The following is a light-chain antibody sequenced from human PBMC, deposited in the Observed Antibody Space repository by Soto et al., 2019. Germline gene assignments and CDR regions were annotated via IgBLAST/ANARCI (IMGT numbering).Light chain of an antibody. CDR3: QQYNNWPPWT. CDR2: GAS. J-gene: IGKJ1*01. Sequence: EIVLTQSPGTLSLSPVERATLSCRASQSVSSSYLAWYQQKPGQAPRLLIYGASSRATGIPDRFSGSGSGTDFTLTISSLQSEDYAIYYCQQYNNWPPWTCGQGTKGDIK. V-gene: IGKV3-20*01. CDR1: QSVSSSY.